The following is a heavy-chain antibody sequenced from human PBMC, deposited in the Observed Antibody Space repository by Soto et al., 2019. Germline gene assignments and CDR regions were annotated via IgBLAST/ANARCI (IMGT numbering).Heavy chain of an antibody. CDR1: GFTFSSYG. D-gene: IGHD2-2*03. CDR2: IWYDGSNK. Sequence: GGSLRLSCAASGFTFSSYGMHWVRQAPGKGLEWVAVIWYDGSNKYYADSVKGRFTIPRDNSKNTLYLQMNSLRAEDTAVYYCARDGYCSSTSCPQYYGMDVWGQGTTVTVSS. CDR3: ARDGYCSSTSCPQYYGMDV. V-gene: IGHV3-33*01. J-gene: IGHJ6*02.